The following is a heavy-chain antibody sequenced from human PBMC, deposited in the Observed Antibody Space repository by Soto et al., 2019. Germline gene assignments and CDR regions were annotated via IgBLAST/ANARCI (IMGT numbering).Heavy chain of an antibody. CDR3: VRGGSNYAS. CDR2: IKQDESEK. Sequence: EVQLVESGGGLVQPGGSLRLSCTASGFTFSDSWMTWVRQAPGKGLEWVARIKQDESEKKYVDSVKGRFSISRDNAKNSMYLQMDSLRGEDTAVYYCVRGGSNYASWGQGTLVTVSS. CDR1: GFTFSDSW. D-gene: IGHD4-4*01. V-gene: IGHV3-7*01. J-gene: IGHJ5*02.